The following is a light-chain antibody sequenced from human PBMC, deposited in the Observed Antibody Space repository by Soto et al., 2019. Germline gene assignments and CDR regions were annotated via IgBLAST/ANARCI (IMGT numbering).Light chain of an antibody. CDR1: QDISNY. CDR2: DAS. J-gene: IGKJ2*01. CDR3: QQYDNLPQT. Sequence: DIQMTQSPSSLSASVGDRVTITCQASQDISNYLNWYQQKPGKAPKLLIYDASNLETGVPSRFSGSGSGTDFTFTISSLQPEDIATYYRQQYDNLPQTFGQGTKLEIK. V-gene: IGKV1-33*01.